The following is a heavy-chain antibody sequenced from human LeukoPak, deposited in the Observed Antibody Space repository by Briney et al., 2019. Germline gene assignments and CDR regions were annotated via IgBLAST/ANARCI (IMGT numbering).Heavy chain of an antibody. J-gene: IGHJ4*02. CDR1: GYSFTSNW. CDR2: LYPGDSET. CDR3: ATGSRPLEDY. Sequence: GESLKISCKSSGYSFTSNWIGWVRQMPGKGLEWMGILYPGDSETKYSPSFQGQVTISVDKSISTAYLQWSSLKASDTAMYYCATGSRPLEDYWGQGTLVTVSS. V-gene: IGHV5-51*01. D-gene: IGHD1-26*01.